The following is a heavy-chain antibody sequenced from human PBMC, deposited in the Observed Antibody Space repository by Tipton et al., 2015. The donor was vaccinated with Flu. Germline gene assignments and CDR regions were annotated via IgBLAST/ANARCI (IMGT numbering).Heavy chain of an antibody. D-gene: IGHD2-2*01. CDR2: INHSGST. CDR3: ARDPSLGMPDYFDY. CDR1: GGSFSGHY. J-gene: IGHJ4*02. Sequence: TLSLTCAVYGGSFSGHYWTWIRQPPGKGLEWIGEINHSGSTNYNPSLKSRVTISVDTSMSQFSLRLTSVTAADTAVYYCARDPSLGMPDYFDYWGQGILVTASS. V-gene: IGHV4-34*01.